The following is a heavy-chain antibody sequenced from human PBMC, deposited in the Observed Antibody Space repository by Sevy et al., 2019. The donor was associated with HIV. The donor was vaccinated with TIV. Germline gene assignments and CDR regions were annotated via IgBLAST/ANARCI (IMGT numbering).Heavy chain of an antibody. V-gene: IGHV3-30*04. D-gene: IGHD3-16*01. CDR3: ARAPLYYDTSVYFDY. J-gene: IGHJ4*02. Sequence: SLKISCVASDFTVSYYAMHWVRQAPGKGLECVAVISNDGNNKRYAESVKGRFTVSRDNSKNTLYLELNSLRPEDTAIFYCARAPLYYDTSVYFDYWGQGTLVTVSS. CDR1: DFTVSYYA. CDR2: ISNDGNNK.